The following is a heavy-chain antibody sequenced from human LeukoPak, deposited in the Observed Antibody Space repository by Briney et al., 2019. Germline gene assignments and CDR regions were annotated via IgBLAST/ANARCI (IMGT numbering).Heavy chain of an antibody. Sequence: SETLSLTCTVSGGSISSGSYYWSWIRQPAGKGLEWTGRIYTSGSTNYNPSLKSRVTISVDTSKNQFSLKLSSVTAADTAVYYCARGRIYLIWGQGTMVTVSS. J-gene: IGHJ3*02. CDR1: GGSISSGSYY. D-gene: IGHD2/OR15-2a*01. CDR3: ARGRIYLI. V-gene: IGHV4-61*02. CDR2: IYTSGST.